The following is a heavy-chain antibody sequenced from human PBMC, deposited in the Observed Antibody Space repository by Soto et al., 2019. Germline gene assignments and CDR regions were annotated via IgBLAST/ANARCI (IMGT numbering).Heavy chain of an antibody. Sequence: SETLSLTCTVSGGYISSDSYYWGWIRQPPGKGPEWIGTIYYSGTTYYNPSLKSRVTISVDTSRNQFSLKLSSVTAADTAVYYCTRHRAYYYDSSGRDAFDIWGQGTMVT. CDR1: GGYISSDSYY. J-gene: IGHJ3*02. CDR3: TRHRAYYYDSSGRDAFDI. V-gene: IGHV4-39*01. CDR2: IYYSGTT. D-gene: IGHD3-22*01.